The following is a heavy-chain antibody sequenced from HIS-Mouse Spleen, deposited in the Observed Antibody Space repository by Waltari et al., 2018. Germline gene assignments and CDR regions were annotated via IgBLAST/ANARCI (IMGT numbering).Heavy chain of an antibody. J-gene: IGHJ2*01. V-gene: IGHV4-39*07. CDR2: IYYSGST. CDR1: GGSISSSSYY. Sequence: QLQLQESGPGLVKPSETLSLTSTVAGGSISSSSYYWRGIRQPPGKGLEWIGSIYYSGSTYYNPSLKSRVTISVDTSKNQFSLKLSSVTAADTAVYYCAREIPYSSSWYDWYFDLWGRGTLVTVSS. D-gene: IGHD6-13*01. CDR3: AREIPYSSSWYDWYFDL.